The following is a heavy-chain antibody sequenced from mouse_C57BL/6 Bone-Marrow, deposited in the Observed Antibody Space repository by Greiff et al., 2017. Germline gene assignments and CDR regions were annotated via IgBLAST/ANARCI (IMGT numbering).Heavy chain of an antibody. CDR2: IDPSDSYT. Sequence: VQLQQPGAELVRPGTSVKLSCKASGYTFTSYWMHWVKQRPGQGLEWIGVIDPSDSYTNYNQKFKGKATLTVDTSSSTAYMQLSSLTSEDSAVXYCARSLLRIAYWGQGTLVTVSA. V-gene: IGHV1-59*01. D-gene: IGHD1-2*01. CDR1: GYTFTSYW. CDR3: ARSLLRIAY. J-gene: IGHJ3*01.